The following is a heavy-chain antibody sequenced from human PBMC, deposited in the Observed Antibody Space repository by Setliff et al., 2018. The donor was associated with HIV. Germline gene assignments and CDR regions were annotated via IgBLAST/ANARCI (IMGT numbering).Heavy chain of an antibody. CDR2: FMYTDIHYVNYLN. CDR3: ARARSDWYNARPYYFDL. V-gene: IGHV4-30-4*01. CDR1: GASFVGDNH. D-gene: IGHD6-19*01. J-gene: IGHJ4*02. Sequence: KPSETLSLTCAVSGASFVGDNHWSWIRQTPERGLEWIAYFMYTDIHYVNYLNYRNPSLASRLSISVDKSKNQFSLTLSSVTAADTAVYYCARARSDWYNARPYYFDLWGQGTPVTVSS.